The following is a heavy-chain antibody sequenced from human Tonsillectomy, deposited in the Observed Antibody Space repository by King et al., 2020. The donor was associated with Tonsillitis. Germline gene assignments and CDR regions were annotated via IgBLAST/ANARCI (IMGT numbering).Heavy chain of an antibody. J-gene: IGHJ4*02. CDR1: GGSISGSTYY. Sequence: QLQESGPGLVKPSETLSLTCTVSGGSISGSTYYGGWIRQPPGKGLEWIGSVYYTGNTYYNPSLESRVTISIDTSKNQFSLKLTSVTAADPAVYYCAGLQYPSGSGSFPDYWGQGTLVPVSS. CDR3: AGLQYPSGSGSFPDY. D-gene: IGHD3-10*01. CDR2: VYYTGNT. V-gene: IGHV4-39*01.